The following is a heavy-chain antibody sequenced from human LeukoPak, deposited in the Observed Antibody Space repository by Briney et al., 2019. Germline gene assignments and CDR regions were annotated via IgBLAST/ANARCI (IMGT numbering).Heavy chain of an antibody. CDR2: IYYNGDI. J-gene: IGHJ4*02. Sequence: SETLSLTCTVSGGSLSRGDCYWSWVRQPPGKGLEYIGYIYYNGDIYYNPSLRSRTIISIDTFKNQFSLKLNSVTAADTAVYYCARHFYDSSGYYYFDYWGQGTLVTVSS. D-gene: IGHD3-22*01. V-gene: IGHV4-30-4*01. CDR3: ARHFYDSSGYYYFDY. CDR1: GGSLSRGDCY.